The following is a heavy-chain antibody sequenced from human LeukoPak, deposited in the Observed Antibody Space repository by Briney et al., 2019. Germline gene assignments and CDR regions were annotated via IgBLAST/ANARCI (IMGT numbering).Heavy chain of an antibody. V-gene: IGHV7-4-1*02. CDR1: GYTFTIYA. D-gene: IGHD2-21*02. Sequence: GASVKVSFKASGYTFTIYAMNWVRQAPGQGLEWMGWINTNTGNPTYTQGFTGRFVFSLDTSVSTAYLRISSLKAEDTAVYYCARAYCGGDCYSHPDAFDIWGQGTMVTVSS. CDR2: INTNTGNP. CDR3: ARAYCGGDCYSHPDAFDI. J-gene: IGHJ3*02.